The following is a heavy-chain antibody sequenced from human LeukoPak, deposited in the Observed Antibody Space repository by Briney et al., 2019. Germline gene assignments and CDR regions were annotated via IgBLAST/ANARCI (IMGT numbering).Heavy chain of an antibody. CDR3: ARVAELLWFGERSADFDY. CDR2: MNPNSGNT. Sequence: GASVKVSCKASGYTFTSYDINWVRQATGQGLGWMGWMNPNSGNTGYAQKFQGRVTMTRNTSISTAYMELSSLRSEDTAVYYCARVAELLWFGERSADFDYWGQGTLVTVSS. CDR1: GYTFTSYD. D-gene: IGHD3-10*01. V-gene: IGHV1-8*01. J-gene: IGHJ4*02.